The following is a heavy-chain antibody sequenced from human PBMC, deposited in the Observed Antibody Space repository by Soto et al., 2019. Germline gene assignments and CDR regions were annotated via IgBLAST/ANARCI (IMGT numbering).Heavy chain of an antibody. CDR1: GGTFSSYA. CDR3: ASWGTADIGIVGAREGEWNY. J-gene: IGHJ4*02. Sequence: QVQLVQSGAEVKKPGSSVKVSCKASGGTFSSYAISWVRQAPGQGLEWMGGIIPIFGTANYAQKFQGRVTITADESTSTAYMELRSLRSEDTAVYYCASWGTADIGIVGAREGEWNYWGQGTLVTVSS. V-gene: IGHV1-69*12. CDR2: IIPIFGTA. D-gene: IGHD1-26*01.